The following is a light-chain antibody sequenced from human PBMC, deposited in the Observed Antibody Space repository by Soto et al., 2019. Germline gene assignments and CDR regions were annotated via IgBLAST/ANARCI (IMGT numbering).Light chain of an antibody. CDR1: QSISSY. J-gene: IGKJ4*01. CDR3: QQSYSTPQT. CDR2: AAS. Sequence: DIHMTQSPSSLSASLGDRVTITFRASQSISSYLNWYQQKPGKAPKLLIYAASSLQSGVPSRFSGSGSGTDFTLTISSLQPEDFATYYCQQSYSTPQTFGGGTKVDI. V-gene: IGKV1-39*01.